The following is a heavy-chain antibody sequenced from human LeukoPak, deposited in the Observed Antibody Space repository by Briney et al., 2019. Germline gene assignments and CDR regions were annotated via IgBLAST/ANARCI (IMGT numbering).Heavy chain of an antibody. CDR3: ARDSLDSSGWYHDAFDI. J-gene: IGHJ3*02. CDR1: GFTFSSYS. CDR2: ISSSSSYI. V-gene: IGHV3-21*01. Sequence: GGSLRLSCAASGFTFSSYSMNWVRQAPGKGLEWVSSISSSSSYIYYADSVKGRFTISRDNAKNSLYLQMNSLRAEDTAVYYCARDSLDSSGWYHDAFDIWGQGTMVTVSS. D-gene: IGHD6-19*01.